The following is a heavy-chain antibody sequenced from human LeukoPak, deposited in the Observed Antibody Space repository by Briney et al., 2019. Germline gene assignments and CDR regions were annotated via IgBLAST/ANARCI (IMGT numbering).Heavy chain of an antibody. CDR2: INPNSGGT. V-gene: IGHV1-2*02. CDR3: ARLPMRIAVAGEPDY. J-gene: IGHJ4*02. Sequence: ASVKVSCKASGYTFTGYYMHWVRQAPGQGLEWMGWINPNSGGTNYAQKFQGRVTMTTDTSISTAYMELSRLRSDDTAVYYCARLPMRIAVAGEPDYWGQGTLVTVSS. D-gene: IGHD6-19*01. CDR1: GYTFTGYY.